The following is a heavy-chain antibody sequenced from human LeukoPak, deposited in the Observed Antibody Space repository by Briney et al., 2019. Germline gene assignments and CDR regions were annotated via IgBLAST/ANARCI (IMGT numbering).Heavy chain of an antibody. CDR2: INPYSGGT. Sequence: ASVKVSCKASGYTFTGYYMHWVRQAPGQGLEWMGWINPYSGGTNYAQKFQGRVTMTRDTSISTAYMEVSRLRSDDTAVYYCARGLWGAYYFDYWGQGTLVTVSS. J-gene: IGHJ4*02. D-gene: IGHD3-16*01. V-gene: IGHV1-2*02. CDR1: GYTFTGYY. CDR3: ARGLWGAYYFDY.